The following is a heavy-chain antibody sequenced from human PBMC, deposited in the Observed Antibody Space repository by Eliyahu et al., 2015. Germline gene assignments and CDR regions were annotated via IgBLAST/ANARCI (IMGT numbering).Heavy chain of an antibody. CDR3: VRGLQYGFDF. D-gene: IGHD2-2*01. Sequence: EVQLVESGGGLVQPGGSLXXXCXASGFAFNXYSMDWVRQAPGKGLEWVSYITSSSTTIYYANSVKGRFTISRDNAKNSVYLQMNSLRDEDTAVYYCVRGLQYGFDFWGQGTLVTVSS. CDR1: GFAFNXYS. CDR2: ITSSSTTI. J-gene: IGHJ4*02. V-gene: IGHV3-48*02.